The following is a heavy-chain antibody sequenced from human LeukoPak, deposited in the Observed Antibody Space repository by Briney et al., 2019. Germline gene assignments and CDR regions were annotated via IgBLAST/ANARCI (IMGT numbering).Heavy chain of an antibody. CDR3: ASLARDY. CDR1: GFIVSNTY. V-gene: IGHV3-53*01. CDR2: IHNDGST. J-gene: IGHJ4*02. D-gene: IGHD3-3*02. Sequence: GGSLRLSCAASGFIVSNTYMTWVRQAPGKGLEWVSVIHNDGSTYYADSVKGRFTISRDNSKNMLFLRMNSLRVEDTAVYSCASLARDYWGQGTLVSVSS.